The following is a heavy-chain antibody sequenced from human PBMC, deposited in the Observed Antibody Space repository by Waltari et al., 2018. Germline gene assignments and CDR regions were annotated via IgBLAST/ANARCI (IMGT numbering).Heavy chain of an antibody. V-gene: IGHV4-30-4*01. Sequence: QVQLQESGPGLVKPSQTLSLTCTVSGASLSSSSYYWGWVRRSPGRGLEWIGYIYYGGSTFYNPSLKTRVSISVDTSNNQFSLKLSSVTAADTAIYYCARAKSYCTGGTCYISPSWFDPWGQGTLVTVSS. CDR2: IYYGGST. D-gene: IGHD2-8*02. J-gene: IGHJ5*02. CDR3: ARAKSYCTGGTCYISPSWFDP. CDR1: GASLSSSSYY.